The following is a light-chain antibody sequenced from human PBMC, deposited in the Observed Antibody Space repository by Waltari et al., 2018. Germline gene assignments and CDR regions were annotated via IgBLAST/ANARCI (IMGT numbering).Light chain of an antibody. CDR2: SAS. CDR3: QQYYSDPLT. Sequence: DIQMTQSPSSLSASVGDSVTITCRASQSFSSSLAWYQHKPGKAPKLLIYSASSLRSGVPSRCRGSKSGTDFTLTINSLQPEDIGSYYCQQYYSDPLTFGGGTKVEI. CDR1: QSFSSS. V-gene: IGKV1-27*01. J-gene: IGKJ4*01.